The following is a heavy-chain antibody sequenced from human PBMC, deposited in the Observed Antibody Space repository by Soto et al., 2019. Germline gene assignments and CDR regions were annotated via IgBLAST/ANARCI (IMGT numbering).Heavy chain of an antibody. CDR2: INPNSGGT. CDR3: ARDSIAVAGTEYYFDY. D-gene: IGHD6-19*01. V-gene: IGHV1-2*02. CDR1: GYTFTGYY. Sequence: QVQLVQSGAEVKKPGASVKVSCKASGYTFTGYYMHWVRQAPGQGLEWMGWINPNSGGTYYAQKFQGRVTMTRDTSISTAYMELSRLRSDDTAVYYCARDSIAVAGTEYYFDYWGQGTLVTVSS. J-gene: IGHJ4*02.